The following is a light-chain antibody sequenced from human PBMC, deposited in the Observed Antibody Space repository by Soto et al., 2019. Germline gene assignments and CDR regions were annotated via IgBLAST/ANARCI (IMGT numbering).Light chain of an antibody. J-gene: IGKJ2*01. CDR1: QNINSH. CDR3: QQSHITTLFT. Sequence: DIQMTQSPSSLSASLGDRVTITCRASQNINSHLNWYQQKPGKAPKVLIYAASRLQSGVPSRFSGSGSGTEFPLTISSLEPEDFATYYCQQSHITTLFTFGKGTKLEI. CDR2: AAS. V-gene: IGKV1-39*01.